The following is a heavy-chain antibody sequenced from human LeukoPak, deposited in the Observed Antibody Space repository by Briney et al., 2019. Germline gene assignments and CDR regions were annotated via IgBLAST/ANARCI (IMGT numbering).Heavy chain of an antibody. CDR1: GGFFSGYY. J-gene: IGHJ5*02. Sequence: SETLSLTCAVYGGFFSGYYWSWIRQPPGKGLEWIGEINHSGSTNYNPSLKSRVTISVDTSKNQFSLKLSSVTAADTAVYYCARAHTIFGVVIHNWFDPWGQGTLVTVSS. CDR3: ARAHTIFGVVIHNWFDP. D-gene: IGHD3-3*01. CDR2: INHSGST. V-gene: IGHV4-34*01.